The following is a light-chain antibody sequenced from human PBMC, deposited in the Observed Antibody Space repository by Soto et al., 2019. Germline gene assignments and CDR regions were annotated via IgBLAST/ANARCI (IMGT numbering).Light chain of an antibody. V-gene: IGLV2-14*01. CDR3: SSFTSRMTNV. CDR2: DVT. Sequence: QSVLTQPASVSGCPGQSLTISCTGTSSDVGGYDSVSWYQQHPGKAPKLILYDVTDRPSGVSYRFSASKSGNTASLTISGLQAADEADYFCSSFTSRMTNVFGRGTRVTAL. J-gene: IGLJ1*01. CDR1: SSDVGGYDS.